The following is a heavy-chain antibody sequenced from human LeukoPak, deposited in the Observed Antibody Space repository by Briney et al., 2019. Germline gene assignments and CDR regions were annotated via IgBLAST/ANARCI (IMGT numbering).Heavy chain of an antibody. V-gene: IGHV3-43*02. Sequence: TGGSLRLSCAASGFTFDDYAMHWVRQAPGKGLEWVSLISGDGGSTYYADSVKGRFTISRDNSKNSLYLQMNSLRTEGTSLYYCAKEWESGYSGYDGYWGQGTLVTVSS. D-gene: IGHD5-12*01. J-gene: IGHJ4*02. CDR1: GFTFDDYA. CDR2: ISGDGGST. CDR3: AKEWESGYSGYDGY.